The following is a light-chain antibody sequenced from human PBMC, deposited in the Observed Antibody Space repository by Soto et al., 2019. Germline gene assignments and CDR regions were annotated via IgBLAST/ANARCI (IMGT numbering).Light chain of an antibody. CDR2: GAS. CDR3: QQYGRSHT. CDR1: QRISSTY. Sequence: EIVLTQSPGTLSLSPGERATLSCRASQRISSTYLAWYHQKPGQAPRLLIYGASNRATGIPDRSNGSGSGTDFTLTISRLEPEDFAVYYCQQYGRSHTFGGGTKVDIK. V-gene: IGKV3-20*01. J-gene: IGKJ4*01.